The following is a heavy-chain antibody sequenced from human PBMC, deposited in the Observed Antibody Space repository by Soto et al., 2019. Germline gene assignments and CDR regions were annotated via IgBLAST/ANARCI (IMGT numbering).Heavy chain of an antibody. J-gene: IGHJ3*02. CDR3: ARDSPDDFWSGYYTGPLDAFDI. D-gene: IGHD3-3*01. V-gene: IGHV1-18*01. CDR1: GYTFTSYG. CDR2: ISAYNGNT. Sequence: GASVKVSCKASGYTFTSYGISWVRQAPGQGLEWMGWISAYNGNTNYAQKLQGRVTMTTDTSTSTAYMEPRSLRSDDTAVYYCARDSPDDFWSGYYTGPLDAFDIWGQGTMVTVSS.